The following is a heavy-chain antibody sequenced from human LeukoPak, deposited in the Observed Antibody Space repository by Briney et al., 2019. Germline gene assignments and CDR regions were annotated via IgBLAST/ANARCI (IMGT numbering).Heavy chain of an antibody. CDR1: GGSISHYY. D-gene: IGHD3-22*01. J-gene: IGHJ5*02. V-gene: IGHV4-59*01. Sequence: PSETLSLTCTVSGGSISHYYWSWIRQPPGKGLEYIGYIYYSGTTAYNPSLESRATISVDTSKNQFSLKLSSVTAADTAVYYCARGTMMVGPWGQGTLVTVSS. CDR2: IYYSGTT. CDR3: ARGTMMVGP.